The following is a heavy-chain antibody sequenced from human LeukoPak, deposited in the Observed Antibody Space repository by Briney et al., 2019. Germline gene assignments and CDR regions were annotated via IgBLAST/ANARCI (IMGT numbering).Heavy chain of an antibody. D-gene: IGHD3-3*01. CDR2: IWYDGSNK. V-gene: IGHV3-30*19. CDR3: AREETYYDFWSGYALGY. J-gene: IGHJ4*02. CDR1: GFAFSSYG. Sequence: GGSLRLSCAASGFAFSSYGMYWVRQAPGKGLEGVAVIWYDGSNKYYADSVKGRFTISRDNSKNTLYLQMNSLRAEDTAVYYCAREETYYDFWSGYALGYWGQGTLVTVSS.